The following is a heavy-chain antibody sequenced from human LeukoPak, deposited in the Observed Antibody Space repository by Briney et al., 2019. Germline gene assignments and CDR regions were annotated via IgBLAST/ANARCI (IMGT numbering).Heavy chain of an antibody. CDR3: ARSGQEGSGSYTFDY. CDR1: GGSISSGGYY. Sequence: SETLSLSCTVSGGSISSGGYYWSWIRQHPGKVLEWIGDIYYSGSTYYNPSLKSRVTISVDTSKNQFSLKLSSVTAADTAVYYRARSGQEGSGSYTFDYWGQGTLVTVSS. J-gene: IGHJ4*02. V-gene: IGHV4-31*03. D-gene: IGHD3-3*01. CDR2: IYYSGST.